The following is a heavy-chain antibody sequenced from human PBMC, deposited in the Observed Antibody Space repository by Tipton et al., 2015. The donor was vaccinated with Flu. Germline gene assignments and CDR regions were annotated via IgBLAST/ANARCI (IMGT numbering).Heavy chain of an antibody. CDR3: ARDHSGVRGVINYFDY. Sequence: QLVQSGAGVKKPGASVKVSCKASGYTFTSYGISWVRQAPGQGLEWMGWISAYNGNTNYAQKLQGRVTMTTDTSTSTAYMGLRSLRSDDPAVYYCARDHSGVRGVINYFDYWGQGTLVTVSS. D-gene: IGHD3-10*01. J-gene: IGHJ4*02. CDR2: ISAYNGNT. CDR1: GYTFTSYG. V-gene: IGHV1-18*01.